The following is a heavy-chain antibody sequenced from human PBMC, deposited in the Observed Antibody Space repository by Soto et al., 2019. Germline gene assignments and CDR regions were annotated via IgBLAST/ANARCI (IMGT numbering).Heavy chain of an antibody. CDR3: ARANGAFDI. CDR1: GYTFTSYA. Sequence: QVQLVQSGAEVKKPGASVKVSCKASGYTFTSYAMHWVRQAYGQRLEWMGWINAGNGNTKYSRKFQGRVTITMDTSASTAYMELSSLRSEDTAVFYCARANGAFDIWGQGTMVTVSS. D-gene: IGHD2-8*01. V-gene: IGHV1-3*01. CDR2: INAGNGNT. J-gene: IGHJ3*02.